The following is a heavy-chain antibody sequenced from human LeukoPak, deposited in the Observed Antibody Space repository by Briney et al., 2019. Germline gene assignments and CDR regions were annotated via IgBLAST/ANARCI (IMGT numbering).Heavy chain of an antibody. CDR3: ARVCGGDCYHYDAFDI. D-gene: IGHD2-21*02. CDR2: IIPKFGTA. Sequence: ASVKVSCKASRGTFSNYAISWVRQAPGQGLEWMGGIIPKFGTAIYAQKFQGRVTITEDESTSTAYMELSSLRSADTAVYYCARVCGGDCYHYDAFDIWGQGTMVTVSS. J-gene: IGHJ3*02. V-gene: IGHV1-69*01. CDR1: RGTFSNYA.